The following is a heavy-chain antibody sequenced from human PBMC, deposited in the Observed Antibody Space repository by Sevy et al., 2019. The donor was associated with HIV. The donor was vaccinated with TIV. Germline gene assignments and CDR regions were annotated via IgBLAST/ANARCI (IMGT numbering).Heavy chain of an antibody. D-gene: IGHD3-22*01. CDR2: FYPKDDKT. V-gene: IGHV1-24*01. CDR3: ATTKDYYESSGYPFDY. Sequence: ASVKVSCKVSGSTLTKLSMHWVRQAPGKGLEWVATFYPKDDKTIYAQQFQGRVTMTEDTSTDTAYMELKSLRSEDTAVYYCATTKDYYESSGYPFDYWGQGTQVTVSS. CDR1: GSTLTKLS. J-gene: IGHJ4*02.